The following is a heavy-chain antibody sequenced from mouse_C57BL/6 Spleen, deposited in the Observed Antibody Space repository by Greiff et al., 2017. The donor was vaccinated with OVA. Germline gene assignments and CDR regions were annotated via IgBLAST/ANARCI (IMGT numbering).Heavy chain of an antibody. CDR3: ARYGPGLFDY. CDR2: IRNKANGYTT. CDR1: GFTFTDYY. Sequence: EVKLVESGGGLVQPGGSLSLSCAASGFTFTDYYMSWVRQPPGKALEWLGFIRNKANGYTTEYSASVKGRFTISRDNSQSILYLQMNALRAEDSATYYCARYGPGLFDYWGQGTTLTVSS. J-gene: IGHJ2*01. V-gene: IGHV7-3*01.